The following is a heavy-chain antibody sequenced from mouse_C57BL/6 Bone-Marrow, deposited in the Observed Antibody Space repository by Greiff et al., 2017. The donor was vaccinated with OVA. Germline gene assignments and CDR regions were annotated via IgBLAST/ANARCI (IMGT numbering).Heavy chain of an antibody. CDR1: GFTFTDYG. J-gene: IGHJ3*01. Sequence: EVQLLESGAGLVKPGASLKLSCTASGFTFTDYGMHWVRQAPEKGLEWVAYISPGSSNTYYADTVKGRSTITRDNAKNTWYMQLTSLRSEDTAMYYCARHGNFPYWGQGTLVTVSA. CDR2: ISPGSSNT. CDR3: ARHGNFPY. D-gene: IGHD2-1*01. V-gene: IGHV5-17*01.